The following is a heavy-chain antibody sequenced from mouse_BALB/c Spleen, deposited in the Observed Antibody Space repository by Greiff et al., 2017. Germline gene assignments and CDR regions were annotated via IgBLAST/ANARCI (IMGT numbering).Heavy chain of an antibody. Sequence: EVQGVESGGGLVQPKGSLKLSCAASGFTFNTYAMNWVRQAPGKGLEWVARIRSKSNNYATYYADSVKDRFTISRDDSQSMLYLQMNNVKTEDTAMYYCVRRGYGYAMDYWGQGTSVTVSS. CDR2: IRSKSNNYAT. J-gene: IGHJ4*01. CDR3: VRRGYGYAMDY. D-gene: IGHD2-14*01. CDR1: GFTFNTYA. V-gene: IGHV10-1*02.